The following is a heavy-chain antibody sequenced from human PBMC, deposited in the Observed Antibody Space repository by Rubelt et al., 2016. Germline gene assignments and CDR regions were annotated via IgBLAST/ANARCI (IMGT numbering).Heavy chain of an antibody. D-gene: IGHD1-26*01. CDR3: ARDSGASYYFDY. Sequence: QVQLVQSGAEVKKPGSSVKVSCKASGGTFSSYAISWVRQAPGQGLEWMGGIIPIFGTANYAQKFQGRVTMTRETSTSTVYMELSSLRSEDTAVYYCARDSGASYYFDYWGQGTLVTVSS. J-gene: IGHJ4*02. CDR1: GGTFSSYA. V-gene: IGHV1-69*06. CDR2: IIPIFGTA.